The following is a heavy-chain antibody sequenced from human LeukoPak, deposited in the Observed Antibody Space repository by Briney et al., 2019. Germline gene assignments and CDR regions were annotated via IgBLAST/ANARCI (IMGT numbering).Heavy chain of an antibody. CDR1: GFTFSSYG. J-gene: IGHJ2*01. V-gene: IGHV3-30*18. Sequence: GGSLRLSCAASGFTFSSYGMHWVRQAPGKGLEWVAVISYDGSNKYYADSVKGRFTISRDNSKNTLYLQMNSLRAEDTAVYYCAKDSANHRYFDLWGGGTLVTVSS. D-gene: IGHD5-18*01. CDR2: ISYDGSNK. CDR3: AKDSANHRYFDL.